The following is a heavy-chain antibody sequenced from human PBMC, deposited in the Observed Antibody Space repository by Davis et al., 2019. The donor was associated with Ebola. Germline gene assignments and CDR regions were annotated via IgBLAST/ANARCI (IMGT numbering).Heavy chain of an antibody. J-gene: IGHJ5*02. D-gene: IGHD5-12*01. CDR1: GYTFTSYA. CDR2: INAGNGNT. Sequence: ASVKVSCKASGYTFTSYAMHWVRQAPGQRLEWMGWINAGNGNTKYSQKFQGRVTITRDTSASTAYMGLSSLRSEDTAVYYCAREDGAVTATIHNWFDPWGQGTLVTVSS. V-gene: IGHV1-3*01. CDR3: AREDGAVTATIHNWFDP.